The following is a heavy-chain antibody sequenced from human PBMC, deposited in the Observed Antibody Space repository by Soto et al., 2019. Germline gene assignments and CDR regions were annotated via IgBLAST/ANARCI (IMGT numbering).Heavy chain of an antibody. J-gene: IGHJ4*02. Sequence: PGGSLRLSCAASGFTFSSYEMNWVCQAPGKGLEWVSYISSSGSTIYYADSVKGRFTISRDNAKNSLYLQMNSLRAEDTAVYYCARDRPPTYYYDSSGYDYAAYWGQGTLVTVSS. CDR3: ARDRPPTYYYDSSGYDYAAY. CDR2: ISSSGSTI. V-gene: IGHV3-48*03. CDR1: GFTFSSYE. D-gene: IGHD3-22*01.